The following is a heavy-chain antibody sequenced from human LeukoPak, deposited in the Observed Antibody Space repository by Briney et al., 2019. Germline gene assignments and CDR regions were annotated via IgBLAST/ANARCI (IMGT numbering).Heavy chain of an antibody. Sequence: PGGSLRLSCAASGFTFSSYAMSWVRQAPGKGLEWVSAISGSGVTTHYAGSVKGRFTISRDNSKNTLFLQINSLRAEDSAVYYCATDRERDPSVYYLVGGQGTLITVSS. D-gene: IGHD3-22*01. J-gene: IGHJ4*02. CDR3: ATDRERDPSVYYLV. V-gene: IGHV3-23*01. CDR1: GFTFSSYA. CDR2: ISGSGVTT.